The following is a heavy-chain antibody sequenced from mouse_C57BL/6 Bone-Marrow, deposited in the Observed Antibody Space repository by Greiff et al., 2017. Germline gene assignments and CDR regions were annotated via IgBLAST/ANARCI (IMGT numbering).Heavy chain of an antibody. V-gene: IGHV1-5*01. CDR3: TLSYGGSSPYWYSDV. J-gene: IGHJ1*03. D-gene: IGHD1-1*01. CDR2: IYPGNSDT. CDR1: GYTFTSYW. Sequence: EVQLQQSGTVLARPGASVKMSCKTSGYTFTSYWMHWVKQRPGQGLEWIGAIYPGNSDTSYNQKFKGKAKLTAVTSASTAYMELSSLTNEDSAVYYCTLSYGGSSPYWYSDVWGTGTTVTGSS.